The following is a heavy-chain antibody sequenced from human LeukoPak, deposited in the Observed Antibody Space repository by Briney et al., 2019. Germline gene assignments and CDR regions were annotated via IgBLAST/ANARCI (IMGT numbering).Heavy chain of an antibody. CDR2: INSDGSST. CDR1: GFTFSSHW. Sequence: GGSLRLSCAASGFTFSSHWMTWVRQAPGKGLVWVSRINSDGSSTNYADSVKGRFTISRDNAKSTLYLQMNSLRAEDTAMYYCARAVYYSNYLGYWGQGTLVTVSS. J-gene: IGHJ4*01. D-gene: IGHD3-10*01. CDR3: ARAVYYSNYLGY. V-gene: IGHV3-74*01.